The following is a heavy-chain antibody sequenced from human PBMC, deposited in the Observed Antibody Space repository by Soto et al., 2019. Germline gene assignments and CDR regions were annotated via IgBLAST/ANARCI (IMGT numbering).Heavy chain of an antibody. CDR2: ISGSGGST. D-gene: IGHD6-19*01. V-gene: IGHV3-23*01. CDR1: GFTFSSYA. Sequence: GGSLRLSCAASGFTFSSYAMSWVRQAPGKGLEWVSAISGSGGSTYYADSVKGRSTISRDNSKNTLYLQMNSLRAEDTAVYYCAKGLYSSGWSWFDPWGQGTLVTVS. CDR3: AKGLYSSGWSWFDP. J-gene: IGHJ5*02.